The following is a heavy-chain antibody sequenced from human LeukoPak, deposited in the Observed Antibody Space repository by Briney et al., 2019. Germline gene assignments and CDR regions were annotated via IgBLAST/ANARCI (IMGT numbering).Heavy chain of an antibody. J-gene: IGHJ6*02. Sequence: ASVKVSCKASGYTFTSYYMHWVRQAPGQGLEWMGIINPSGGSTSYAQKSQGRVTMARDTSTSTVYMELSSLRSEDTAVYYCARPVGPRTSLGGMDVWGQGTTVTVSS. V-gene: IGHV1-46*01. D-gene: IGHD2-2*01. CDR1: GYTFTSYY. CDR2: INPSGGST. CDR3: ARPVGPRTSLGGMDV.